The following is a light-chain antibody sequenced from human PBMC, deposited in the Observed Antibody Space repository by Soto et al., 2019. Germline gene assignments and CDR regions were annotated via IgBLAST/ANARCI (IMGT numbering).Light chain of an antibody. CDR2: AAS. Sequence: DNQMTQSPSSLSASVGDRVTMTCRASETISTFLNWYQHKPGKAPKLLIYAASRLQSGVPSRFSGSGSGTDFTLTINGLQPEDFASYYCQQSYSTSPITFGQGTRLEI. CDR1: ETISTF. CDR3: QQSYSTSPIT. J-gene: IGKJ5*01. V-gene: IGKV1-39*01.